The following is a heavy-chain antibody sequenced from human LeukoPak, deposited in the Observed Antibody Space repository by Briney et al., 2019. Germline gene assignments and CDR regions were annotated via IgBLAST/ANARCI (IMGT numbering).Heavy chain of an antibody. D-gene: IGHD3-9*01. CDR3: AREGNYDILTGLDAFDI. J-gene: IGHJ3*02. V-gene: IGHV4-59*01. Sequence: KTSETLSLTCTVSGGSISSYYWSWIRQPPRKGLEWIGYIYNRGSTNYNPSLKSRVTISVDTSKNQFSLKLSSVTAADTAVYYCAREGNYDILTGLDAFDIWGQGTMVTVSS. CDR1: GGSISSYY. CDR2: IYNRGST.